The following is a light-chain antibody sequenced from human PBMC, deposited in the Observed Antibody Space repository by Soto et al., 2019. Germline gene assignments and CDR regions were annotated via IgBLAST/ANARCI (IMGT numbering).Light chain of an antibody. Sequence: EMVMTQSPATLSVSPGERVTLSCRASESVHRNLAWYQQKPGQGPSLLIYYASTRATGVPDRFTGSGSGTDFPLTISSLQSEDFGVYHCQHYSNWPPTFGPGTKVEIK. CDR3: QHYSNWPPT. CDR1: ESVHRN. CDR2: YAS. V-gene: IGKV3-15*01. J-gene: IGKJ3*01.